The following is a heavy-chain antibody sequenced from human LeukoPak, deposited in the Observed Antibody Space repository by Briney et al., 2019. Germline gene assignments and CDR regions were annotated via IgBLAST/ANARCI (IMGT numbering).Heavy chain of an antibody. J-gene: IGHJ6*03. CDR2: IQYSGST. CDR3: ARVSWFPGTSYYYMDV. Sequence: SETLSLTCTVSGGSISSYYWSWIRQPPGKGLEWIGYIQYSGSTNYDPSLKSRVTISVDTSKNQFSLKVSSVTAADTAVYYCARVSWFPGTSYYYMDVWGKGTTVTVSS. CDR1: GGSISSYY. V-gene: IGHV4-59*01. D-gene: IGHD1-1*01.